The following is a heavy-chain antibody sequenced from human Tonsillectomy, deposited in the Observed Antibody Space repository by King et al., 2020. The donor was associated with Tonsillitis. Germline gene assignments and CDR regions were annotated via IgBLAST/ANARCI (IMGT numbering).Heavy chain of an antibody. J-gene: IGHJ3*02. CDR3: AGGTSTPECGGGCYPGAFDI. CDR1: GGTFSSYA. CDR2: IIPIFGTA. Sequence: QLVQSGAEVKKPGASVKVSCKASGGTFSSYAISWVRQAPGQGLEWMGGIIPIFGTANYAQKFQGRVTITAVASTSTAYMVWSSLRSEDTAVYYRAGGTSTPECGGGCYPGAFDIWGQVTMVTVSS. V-gene: IGHV1-69*12. D-gene: IGHD2-15*01.